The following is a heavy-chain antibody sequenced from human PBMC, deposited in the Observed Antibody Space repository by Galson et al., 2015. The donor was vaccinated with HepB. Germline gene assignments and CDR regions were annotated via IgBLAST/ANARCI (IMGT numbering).Heavy chain of an antibody. CDR2: ISYDGSNK. V-gene: IGHV3-30*18. J-gene: IGHJ3*02. CDR3: AKPRFMYYYDSSGYSRAFDI. CDR1: GFTFSSYG. D-gene: IGHD3-22*01. Sequence: SLRLSCAASGFTFSSYGMHWVRQAPGKGLEWVAVISYDGSNKYYADSVKGRFTISRDNSKNTLYLQMNSLRAEDTAVYYCAKPRFMYYYDSSGYSRAFDIWGQGTMVTVSS.